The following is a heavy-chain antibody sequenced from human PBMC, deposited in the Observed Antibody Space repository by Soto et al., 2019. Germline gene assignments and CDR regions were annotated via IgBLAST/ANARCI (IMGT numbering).Heavy chain of an antibody. Sequence: PGESLKISCKGSGYSFTSYWIGWVRQMPGKGLEWMGIIYPGDSDTRYSPSFQGQVTISADKSISTAYLQCSSLKASDTAMYYCARHGPSSGWYDYYYGMDVWGQGTTVTVS. V-gene: IGHV5-51*01. D-gene: IGHD6-19*01. CDR2: IYPGDSDT. CDR1: GYSFTSYW. J-gene: IGHJ6*02. CDR3: ARHGPSSGWYDYYYGMDV.